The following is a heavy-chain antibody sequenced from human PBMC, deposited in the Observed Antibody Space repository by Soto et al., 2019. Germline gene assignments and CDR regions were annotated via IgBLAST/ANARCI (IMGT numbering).Heavy chain of an antibody. V-gene: IGHV1-18*01. D-gene: IGHD3-22*01. Sequence: QVQLVQSGAEVKKPGASVKVSCKASGYTFTSYGISWVRQAPGQGLEWMGWISAYNGNTNYAQKLQGRVTMTTDTSTSTAYMELRSLRSDDTAVYYCAKVTSSGSIYWYFDLWGRGTLVTVSS. CDR2: ISAYNGNT. J-gene: IGHJ2*01. CDR3: AKVTSSGSIYWYFDL. CDR1: GYTFTSYG.